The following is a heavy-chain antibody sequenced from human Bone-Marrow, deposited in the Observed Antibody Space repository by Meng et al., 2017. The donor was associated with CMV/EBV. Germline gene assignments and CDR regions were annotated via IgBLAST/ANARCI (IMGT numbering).Heavy chain of an antibody. V-gene: IGHV1-58*01. Sequence: SVIAFCKAPGSTFTGSAAQWVRQARGQRLEWIGWIVVGSGNTNYAQKFQERVTITRDMSTSTAYMELSSLRSEDTAVYYCAAYYYGSGSYHSTSYYFDYWGQGTLVTVSS. J-gene: IGHJ4*02. CDR3: AAYYYGSGSYHSTSYYFDY. D-gene: IGHD3-10*01. CDR1: GSTFTGSA. CDR2: IVVGSGNT.